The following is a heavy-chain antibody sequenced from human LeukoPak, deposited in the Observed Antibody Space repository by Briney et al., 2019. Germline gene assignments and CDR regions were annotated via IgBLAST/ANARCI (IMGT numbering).Heavy chain of an antibody. D-gene: IGHD3-22*01. CDR2: IYTSGST. J-gene: IGHJ4*02. CDR1: GNSISSGDKY. V-gene: IGHV4-61*02. Sequence: SETLSLTCTVSGNSISSGDKYWSWIRQPAGKGLEWIGRIYTSGSTNYNPSLKSRVTISGDTSKNQFSLRLSSVTAADTAVYYCARASYSYDINGWVPFDYWGQGTLVTVSS. CDR3: ARASYSYDINGWVPFDY.